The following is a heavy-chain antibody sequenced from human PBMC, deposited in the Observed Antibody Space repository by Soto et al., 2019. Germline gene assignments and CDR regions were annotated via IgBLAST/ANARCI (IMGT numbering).Heavy chain of an antibody. CDR1: GFTVSSNY. J-gene: IGHJ3*02. CDR3: AKDGVPYDYVWGQNPFGAFDI. D-gene: IGHD3-16*01. Sequence: EVQLVESGGGLIQPGGSLRLSCAASGFTVSSNYMSWVRQAPGKGLEWVSAISGSGGSTYYADSVKGRFTISRDNSKNTLYLQMNSLRAEDTAVYYCAKDGVPYDYVWGQNPFGAFDIWGQGTMVTVSS. CDR2: ISGSGGST. V-gene: IGHV3-23*04.